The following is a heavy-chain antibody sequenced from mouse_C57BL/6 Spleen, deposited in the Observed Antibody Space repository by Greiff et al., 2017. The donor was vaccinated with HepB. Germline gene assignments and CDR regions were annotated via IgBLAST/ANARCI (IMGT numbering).Heavy chain of an antibody. Sequence: EVNVVESGGGLVQPGGSLKLSCAASGFTFSDYYMYWVRQTPEKRLEWVAYISNGGGSTYYPDTVKGRFTISRDNAKNTLYLQMSRLKSEDTAMYYCARPTMITTRWYFDVWGTGTTVTVSS. V-gene: IGHV5-12*01. CDR3: ARPTMITTRWYFDV. CDR2: ISNGGGST. J-gene: IGHJ1*03. D-gene: IGHD2-4*01. CDR1: GFTFSDYY.